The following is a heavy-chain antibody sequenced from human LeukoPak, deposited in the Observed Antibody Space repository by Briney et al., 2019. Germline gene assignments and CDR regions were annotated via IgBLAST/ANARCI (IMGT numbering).Heavy chain of an antibody. CDR3: ACPSYYYDSRDLWYYYMDV. D-gene: IGHD3-22*01. CDR2: IYYSGST. CDR1: GGPISSSSYY. V-gene: IGHV4-39*01. J-gene: IGHJ6*03. Sequence: SETLSLTCTVSGGPISSSSYYWGWIRQPPGKGLERIGSIYYSGSTYYNPSLKSRVTISVDTSKNQFSLKLSSVTAADTAVYYCACPSYYYDSRDLWYYYMDVWGKGTTVTVSS.